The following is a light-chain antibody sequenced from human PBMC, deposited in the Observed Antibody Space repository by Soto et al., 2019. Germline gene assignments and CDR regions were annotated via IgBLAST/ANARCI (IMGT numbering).Light chain of an antibody. Sequence: EIVMTQSPVSLSVTPGEPASISCRSSQSLLHTNGSNYLGWYLQKPGHSPQLLIYLGSHRASGGPDRVSGSGSGTDFTLKISIVKAEHVGVYYCMQALQTPTFGGGTKVEIK. CDR2: LGS. J-gene: IGKJ4*01. CDR1: QSLLHTNGSNY. CDR3: MQALQTPT. V-gene: IGKV2-28*01.